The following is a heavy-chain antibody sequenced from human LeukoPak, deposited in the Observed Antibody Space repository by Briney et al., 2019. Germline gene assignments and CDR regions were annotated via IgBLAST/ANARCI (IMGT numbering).Heavy chain of an antibody. V-gene: IGHV4-30-4*01. CDR3: ARGRGVPYYYDSSGYYPADY. Sequence: PSQTLSLTCTVSGASISSGDYYWSWIRQPPGKGLECIGHIYYSGSTYYNPSLKSRVTISVDTSKNQFSLKLSSVTAADTAVYYCARGRGVPYYYDSSGYYPADYWGQGTLVTVSS. D-gene: IGHD3-22*01. J-gene: IGHJ4*02. CDR1: GASISSGDYY. CDR2: IYYSGST.